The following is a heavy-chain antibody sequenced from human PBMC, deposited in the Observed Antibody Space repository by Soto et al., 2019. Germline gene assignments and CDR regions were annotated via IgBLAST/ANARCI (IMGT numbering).Heavy chain of an antibody. CDR2: ISSSSSYI. V-gene: IGHV3-21*01. D-gene: IGHD2-15*01. CDR1: GFTFSSYS. Sequence: EVQLVESGGGLVKPGGSLRLSCAASGFTFSSYSMNWVRQAPGKGLEWVSSISSSSSYIYYADSVKGRFTISSDNAKNSLYLQMNSLRAEDTAVYYCPRDLRCSGGSCVDYWGQGTMVTVSS. J-gene: IGHJ4*02. CDR3: PRDLRCSGGSCVDY.